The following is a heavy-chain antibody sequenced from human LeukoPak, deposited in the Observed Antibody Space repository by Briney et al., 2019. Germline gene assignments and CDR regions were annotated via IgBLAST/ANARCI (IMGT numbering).Heavy chain of an antibody. CDR1: EYTFTHYY. V-gene: IGHV1-46*01. D-gene: IGHD1-7*01. CDR3: ARHEGPPRYNWNYGGPDF. Sequence: ASVKVSCKTSEYTFTHYYMHWVRQAPGQGLKGMRMINPSGGSTSYAQKFQGRVTLTRDTSTSPVYMELSSLSSEDKAVYYCARHEGPPRYNWNYGGPDFWGQGTLVTVLS. CDR2: INPSGGST. J-gene: IGHJ4*02.